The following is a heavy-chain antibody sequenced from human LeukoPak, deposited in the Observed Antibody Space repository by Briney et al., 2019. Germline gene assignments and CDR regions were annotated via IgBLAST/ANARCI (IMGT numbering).Heavy chain of an antibody. CDR2: SSSSSSTI. CDR1: GFTFSSYA. Sequence: GGSLRLSCAASGFTFSSYAMHWVRQAPGKGLEWVSYSSSSSSTIYYADSVKGRFTISRDNAKNSLYLQMNSLRAEDTAVYYCASATASSYLFTNDYWGQGTLVTVSS. J-gene: IGHJ4*02. CDR3: ASATASSYLFTNDY. D-gene: IGHD1-1*01. V-gene: IGHV3-48*01.